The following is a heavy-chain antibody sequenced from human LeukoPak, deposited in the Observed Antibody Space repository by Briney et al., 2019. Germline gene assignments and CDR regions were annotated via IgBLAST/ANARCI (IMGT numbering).Heavy chain of an antibody. V-gene: IGHV3-30-3*01. Sequence: PGRSLRLSCAASGFTFSSYAMHWVRQAPGKGLEWVAVISYDGSNKYYADSVKGRFTISRDNSKNTLYLQMNSLRAEDTAVYYCAREDAFDIWGQGTMVTVSP. CDR2: ISYDGSNK. J-gene: IGHJ3*02. CDR3: AREDAFDI. CDR1: GFTFSSYA.